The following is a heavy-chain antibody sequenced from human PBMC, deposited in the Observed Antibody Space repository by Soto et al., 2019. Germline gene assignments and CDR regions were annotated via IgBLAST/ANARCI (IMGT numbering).Heavy chain of an antibody. V-gene: IGHV4-34*01. J-gene: IGHJ5*02. CDR2: INHSGSA. CDR1: GGSFSDYQ. CDR3: ARATLRPNWFDP. D-gene: IGHD4-17*01. Sequence: PSETLSLTCDVYGGSFSDYQWGWIRQPPGKGLEWIGKINHSGSANYNPSLKSRVTISVHTSNNQFSLEVRSVTAADTAVYYCARATLRPNWFDPWGQGTLVTVSS.